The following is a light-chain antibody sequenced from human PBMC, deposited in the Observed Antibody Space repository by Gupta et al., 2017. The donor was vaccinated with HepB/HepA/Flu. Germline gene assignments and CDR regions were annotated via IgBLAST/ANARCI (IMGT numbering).Light chain of an antibody. J-gene: IGKJ1*01. V-gene: IGKV3-15*01. CDR3: QQYNNWPRT. Sequence: EIVMTQSPATLSASPGERATLSCRASQTISITLAWYQQKPGQAPRPLIYGASTRATGIPARFSGSGSGTEFTLTISSLQSEDFAIYYCQQYNNWPRTFGQGTKVDIK. CDR1: QTISIT. CDR2: GAS.